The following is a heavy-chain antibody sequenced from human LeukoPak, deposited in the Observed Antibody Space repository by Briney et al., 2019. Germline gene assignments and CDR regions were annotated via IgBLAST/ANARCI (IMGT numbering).Heavy chain of an antibody. CDR2: TYSGGST. V-gene: IGHV3-66*01. Sequence: GGSLRLSCAASGFPVTTKDMTWIRQAPGKGPEWVSVTYSGGSTFFADFVNGRFSISRDQSQNTLYLQMNSLRANDTAVYYCARAGDRGSHIDFWGQGTLVTVSS. CDR1: GFPVTTKD. J-gene: IGHJ4*02. CDR3: ARAGDRGSHIDF. D-gene: IGHD1-26*01.